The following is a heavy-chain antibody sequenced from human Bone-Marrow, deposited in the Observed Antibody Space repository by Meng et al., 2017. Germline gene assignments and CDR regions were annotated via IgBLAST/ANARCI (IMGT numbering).Heavy chain of an antibody. CDR2: VHDSRNT. CDR1: GDSIRSGDW. D-gene: IGHD3-3*01. CDR3: ARTGRFLEPDY. J-gene: IGHJ4*02. V-gene: IGHV4-55*02. Sequence: HVQLQESGAGMVKPSETLSIICAVSGDSIRSGDWGIWVHQPPGKGLERIGEVHDSRNTYYSPSLRSRVTISVDTSKNQFSLKLSSVTAADTAVYYCARTGRFLEPDYWGQGTLVTVSS.